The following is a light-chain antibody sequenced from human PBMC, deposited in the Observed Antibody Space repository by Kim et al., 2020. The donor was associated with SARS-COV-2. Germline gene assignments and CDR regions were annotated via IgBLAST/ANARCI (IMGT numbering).Light chain of an antibody. Sequence: SYELTQPPSVSVSPGQTASITCSGAKLGDKYACWYQQKPGQSPVLVIYQVSKRPSGIPERFSGSNSGNTATLTISGTQAMDEADYYCQAWDSSTSVFGT. CDR1: KLGDKY. J-gene: IGLJ1*01. CDR2: QVS. CDR3: QAWDSSTSV. V-gene: IGLV3-1*01.